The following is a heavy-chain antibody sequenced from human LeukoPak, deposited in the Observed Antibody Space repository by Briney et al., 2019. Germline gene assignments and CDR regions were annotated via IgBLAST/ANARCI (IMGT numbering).Heavy chain of an antibody. CDR2: IDWDDDK. CDR1: GFSLSTSGMR. CDR3: ARSYCSSTSCYTGVAFDI. D-gene: IGHD2-2*02. V-gene: IGHV2-70*04. J-gene: IGHJ3*02. Sequence: SGPALVKPTQTLTLTCTFSGFSLSTSGMRVSWIRQPPGKALEWLARIDWDDDKFYSTSLKTRLTISKDTSKNQVVLTMTNMGPVDTATYYCARSYCSSTSCYTGVAFDIWGQGTMVTVSS.